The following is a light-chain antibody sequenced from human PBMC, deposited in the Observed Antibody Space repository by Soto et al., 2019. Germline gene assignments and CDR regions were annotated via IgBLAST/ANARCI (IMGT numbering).Light chain of an antibody. CDR3: QQDNSYSPLT. J-gene: IGKJ4*01. CDR1: QSISTW. Sequence: EIQMTQSPSTLPASVGDRVTITCRANQSISTWLAWYQQKPGNAPNLLIYKASRLETGVPSRFSGSGSGTEFTLTSSFLQPDDFATYYCQQDNSYSPLTFGGGTKVDIK. V-gene: IGKV1-5*03. CDR2: KAS.